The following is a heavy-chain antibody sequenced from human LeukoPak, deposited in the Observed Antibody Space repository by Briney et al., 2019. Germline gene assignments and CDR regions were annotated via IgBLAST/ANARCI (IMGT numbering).Heavy chain of an antibody. CDR2: INPNSGGT. J-gene: IGHJ5*02. CDR3: ARGGGSYWVDWFDP. Sequence: ASVKVSCKASGYTFTGYYMHWVRQAPGQGLEWMGWINPNSGGTNYAQKFHGRVTMTRDTSISTAYMELSRLRSDDTAVYYCARGGGSYWVDWFDPWGQGTLVTVSS. V-gene: IGHV1-2*02. CDR1: GYTFTGYY. D-gene: IGHD1-26*01.